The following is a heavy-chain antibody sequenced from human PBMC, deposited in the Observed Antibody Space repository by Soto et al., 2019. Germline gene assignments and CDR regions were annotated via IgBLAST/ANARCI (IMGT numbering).Heavy chain of an antibody. Sequence: ASVTGSCKASGYTFTSYAMRWVRQAPGQRPEWMGWINAGNGNTNYSQTFQGRVTMTTDTSTSTAYMELRSLRSDDTAVYYCAREGVAPYYYYGMDVWGQGTPVTVSS. CDR1: GYTFTSYA. CDR3: AREGVAPYYYYGMDV. V-gene: IGHV1-3*01. CDR2: INAGNGNT. J-gene: IGHJ6*02. D-gene: IGHD5-12*01.